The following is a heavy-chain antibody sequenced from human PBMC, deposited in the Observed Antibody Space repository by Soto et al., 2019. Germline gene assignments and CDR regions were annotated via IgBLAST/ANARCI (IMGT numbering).Heavy chain of an antibody. J-gene: IGHJ6*01. CDR3: ARDLPSVDTAMVHHYYYGMDV. CDR1: GFTFSDYY. V-gene: IGHV3-11*06. Sequence: GGSLRLSCAASGFTFSDYYMSWIRQAPGKGLEWVSYISSSSSYTNYADSVKGRFTISRDNAKNSLYLQMNSLRAEDTAVYYCARDLPSVDTAMVHHYYYGMDVWGQGTTVTVSS. D-gene: IGHD5-18*01. CDR2: ISSSSSYT.